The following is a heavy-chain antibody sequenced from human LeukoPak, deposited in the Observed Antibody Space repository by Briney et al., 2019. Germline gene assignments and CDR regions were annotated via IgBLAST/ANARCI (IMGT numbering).Heavy chain of an antibody. Sequence: ASVKVSCKAFGYTFTGYYMHWVRQAPGQGLEWMGWMNPNSGNTGYAQKFQGRVTMTRNTSISTAYMELSSLRSEDTAVYYCASVGGYYYYGMDVWGQGTTVTVSS. CDR2: MNPNSGNT. CDR1: GYTFTGYY. CDR3: ASVGGYYYYGMDV. J-gene: IGHJ6*02. V-gene: IGHV1-8*02.